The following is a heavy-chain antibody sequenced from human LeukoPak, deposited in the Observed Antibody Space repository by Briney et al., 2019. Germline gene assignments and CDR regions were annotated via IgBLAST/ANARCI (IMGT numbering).Heavy chain of an antibody. Sequence: SQTLSLTCTVSGGSISSGGYYWSWIRQPPGKGLEWIGYIYHSGSTYYNPSLKSRVTISVDRSKNQFSLKLSSVTAADTAVYYCARADSSYYFDYWGQGTLVTVSS. CDR2: IYHSGST. D-gene: IGHD6-13*01. V-gene: IGHV4-30-2*01. J-gene: IGHJ4*02. CDR3: ARADSSYYFDY. CDR1: GGSISSGGYY.